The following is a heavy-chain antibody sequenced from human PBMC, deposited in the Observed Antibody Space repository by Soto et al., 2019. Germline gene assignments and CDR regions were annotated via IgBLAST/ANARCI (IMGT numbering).Heavy chain of an antibody. J-gene: IGHJ5*02. CDR1: GYTFTSYA. V-gene: IGHV1-3*05. D-gene: IGHD3-3*01. CDR2: INSGNGNT. CDR3: ARDPSIIQVPGTGWFGA. Sequence: QVQLVQSGAEEKKPGASVKISCKASGYTFTSYAIHWVRQAPGQSLEWMGWINSGNGNTKYSQQFQDRVTITKDTSATTAYMELSSLRSEDTAIYYCARDPSIIQVPGTGWFGAWGQGTLVTVSS.